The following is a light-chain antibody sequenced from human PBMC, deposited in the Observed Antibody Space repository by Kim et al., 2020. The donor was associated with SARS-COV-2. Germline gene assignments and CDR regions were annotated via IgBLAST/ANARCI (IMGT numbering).Light chain of an antibody. CDR3: QAWDSTTVI. CDR1: KLGDKY. J-gene: IGLJ2*01. CDR2: EDT. Sequence: SYELTHPPSVSVSPGQTASISCPGDKLGDKYACWYQQRPGQSPVLVIYEDTRRPSGIPERFSASTSGNTATLTISGTQAMDEADYYCQAWDSTTVIFGGGTQLTVL. V-gene: IGLV3-1*01.